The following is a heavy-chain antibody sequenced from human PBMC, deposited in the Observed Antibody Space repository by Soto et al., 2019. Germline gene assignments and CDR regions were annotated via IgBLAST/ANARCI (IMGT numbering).Heavy chain of an antibody. V-gene: IGHV4-34*01. J-gene: IGHJ4*02. CDR1: GGSFSGYY. Sequence: LSLTCAVYGGSFSGYYWSWIRQPPGKGLEWIGEINHSGSTNYNPSLKSRVTISVDTSKNQFSLKLSSVTAADTAVYYCARGFGYSSSWYRGYFDYWGQGTLVTVSS. D-gene: IGHD6-13*01. CDR3: ARGFGYSSSWYRGYFDY. CDR2: INHSGST.